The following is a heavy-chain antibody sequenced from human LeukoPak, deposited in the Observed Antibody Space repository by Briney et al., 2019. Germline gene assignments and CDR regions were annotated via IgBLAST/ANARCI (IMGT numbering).Heavy chain of an antibody. Sequence: GASVKVSCKASGHNFTSYDINWVRQATGQGLEWMGWMNPNSGNTGHAQKFQGRVTMTRNTSISTAYMELSSLRSEDTAVYFCARGQSRRFGELFGYWGQGTLVTVSS. J-gene: IGHJ4*02. V-gene: IGHV1-8*01. CDR1: GHNFTSYD. CDR3: ARGQSRRFGELFGY. D-gene: IGHD3-10*01. CDR2: MNPNSGNT.